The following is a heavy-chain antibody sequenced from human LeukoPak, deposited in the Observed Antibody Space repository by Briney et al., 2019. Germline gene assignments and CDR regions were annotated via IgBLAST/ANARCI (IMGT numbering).Heavy chain of an antibody. CDR1: GGSISSYY. CDR3: ARESILRYFDWLLSIDY. Sequence: PSETLSLTCTVSGGSISSYYWSWIRQPAGKGLEWIGRIYTSGSTNYNPSLKSRVTMSVDTSKNQFSLKLSSVTAADTAVYYCARESILRYFDWLLSIDYWGQGTLVTVSS. CDR2: IYTSGST. D-gene: IGHD3-9*01. V-gene: IGHV4-4*07. J-gene: IGHJ4*02.